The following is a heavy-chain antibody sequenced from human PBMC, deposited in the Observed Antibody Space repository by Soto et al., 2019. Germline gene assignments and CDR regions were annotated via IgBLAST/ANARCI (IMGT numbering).Heavy chain of an antibody. Sequence: PSDTLSLTCTFSGFSISSYYWSWIRQPAGRGLEWIVRIYTSGSTNYNPSLNSLVTMSVDTSKNQFSLKLSSVTAADTAVYYCASDPSVGFGELEKPPANWFDHWGQRTLVTVSS. V-gene: IGHV4-4*07. CDR2: IYTSGST. CDR1: GFSISSYY. J-gene: IGHJ5*02. CDR3: ASDPSVGFGELEKPPANWFDH. D-gene: IGHD3-10*01.